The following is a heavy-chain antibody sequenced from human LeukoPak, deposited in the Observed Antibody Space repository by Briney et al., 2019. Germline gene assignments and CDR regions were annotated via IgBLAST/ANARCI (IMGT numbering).Heavy chain of an antibody. Sequence: PGGSLRLSCAASGFTVSSNYMNGVRQAPGKGLEWVSIIYSGGSTYYADSVKGRFTISRDNSKNTLYLQMNSLRAEDTAVYYCARVGDGYNHGGDYWGQGTLVTVSS. CDR3: ARVGDGYNHGGDY. D-gene: IGHD5-24*01. J-gene: IGHJ4*02. CDR2: IYSGGST. V-gene: IGHV3-53*01. CDR1: GFTVSSNY.